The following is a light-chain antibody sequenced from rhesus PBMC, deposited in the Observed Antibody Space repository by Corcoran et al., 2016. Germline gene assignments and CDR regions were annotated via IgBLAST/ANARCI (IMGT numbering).Light chain of an antibody. J-gene: IGKJ4*01. V-gene: IGKV4-1*01. CDR2: WAS. Sequence: DIMMTQSPDSLAVSLGESVTINCKSSQSLLYTSNNKTYLAWYQQKPGQVPKVFISWASIRESGVPKRLSGSGSGTDFTLTISGLQAEDVAVYYCQHYYSPPVTFGGGTKVEIK. CDR1: QSLLYTSNNKTY. CDR3: QHYYSPPVT.